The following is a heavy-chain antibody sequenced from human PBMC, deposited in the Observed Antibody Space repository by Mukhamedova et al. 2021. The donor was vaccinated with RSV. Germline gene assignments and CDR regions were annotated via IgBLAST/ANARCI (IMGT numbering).Heavy chain of an antibody. J-gene: IGHJ4*02. CDR2: ISGDGDIT. CDR3: AKDNGFLINYLDN. CDR1: YA. D-gene: IGHD2/OR15-2a*01. Sequence: YAMSWVRQAPGKGLEWVSGISGDGDITYYADSVKGRFTVSRDNSRNKLFMQVNSLTAEDTAVYYCAKDNGFLINYLDNWGQGTL. V-gene: IGHV3-23*01.